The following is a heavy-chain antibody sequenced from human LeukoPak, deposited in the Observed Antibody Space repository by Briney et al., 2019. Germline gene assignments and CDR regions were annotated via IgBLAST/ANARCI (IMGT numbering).Heavy chain of an antibody. CDR3: AKDLTPYGYYYEGWFDP. V-gene: IGHV3-9*01. J-gene: IGHJ5*02. D-gene: IGHD3-22*01. CDR1: GFTFDDYA. Sequence: GGSLRLSCAASGFTFDDYAMHWVRQAPGKGLEWVSGISWNSGSIGYADSVKGRFTISRDNAKNSLYLQMNSLRAEDTALYYCAKDLTPYGYYYEGWFDPWGQGTLVTVSS. CDR2: ISWNSGSI.